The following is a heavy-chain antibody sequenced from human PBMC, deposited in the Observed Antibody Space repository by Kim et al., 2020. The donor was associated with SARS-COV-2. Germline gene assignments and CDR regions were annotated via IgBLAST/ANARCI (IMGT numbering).Heavy chain of an antibody. CDR2: ISSSSSYI. Sequence: GGSLRLSCAASGFTFSSYSMNWVRQAPGKGLEWVSSISSSSSYIYYADSVKGRFTISRDNAKNSLYLQMNSLRAEDTAVYYCARDQIRDYYGSGSYRNWFDPWGQGTLVTVSS. CDR3: ARDQIRDYYGSGSYRNWFDP. V-gene: IGHV3-21*01. CDR1: GFTFSSYS. J-gene: IGHJ5*02. D-gene: IGHD3-10*01.